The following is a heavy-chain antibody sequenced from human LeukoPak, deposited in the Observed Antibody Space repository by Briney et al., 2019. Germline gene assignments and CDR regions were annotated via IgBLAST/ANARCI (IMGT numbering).Heavy chain of an antibody. J-gene: IGHJ6*02. CDR1: GFTFSSYS. D-gene: IGHD4-4*01. V-gene: IGHV3-21*04. Sequence: GGSLRLSCAASGFTFSSYSMNRVRQAPGKGLEWVSSISSSSSYIYYADSVKGRFTISRDNAKNSLYLQMNSLRAEDTAVYSCAKDLSNPYKYYGMDVWGQGTTVTVSS. CDR3: AKDLSNPYKYYGMDV. CDR2: ISSSSSYI.